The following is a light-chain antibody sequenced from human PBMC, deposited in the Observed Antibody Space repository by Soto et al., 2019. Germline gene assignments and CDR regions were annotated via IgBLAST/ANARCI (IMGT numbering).Light chain of an antibody. V-gene: IGLV1-44*01. CDR1: SSNIGSNT. Sequence: QSVLTQAPSASGTPGQRVTISCSGSSSNIGSNTVNWYQQLPGTAPKLLIYNNAQRPSGVPDRFSGSKSGTSASLAIGGRQSEDEADYYCAVWDDSLNGWVFGGGTKLTVL. CDR3: AVWDDSLNGWV. CDR2: NNA. J-gene: IGLJ3*02.